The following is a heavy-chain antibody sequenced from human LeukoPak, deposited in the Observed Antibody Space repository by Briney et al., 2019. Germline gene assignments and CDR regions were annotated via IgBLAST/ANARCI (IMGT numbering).Heavy chain of an antibody. J-gene: IGHJ4*02. CDR1: GFTFSSYW. CDR3: TRDFDFSSAI. CDR2: ISPDGSTT. D-gene: IGHD3-3*01. Sequence: PGGSLRLSCAASGFTFSSYWMHWVGQAPAKGRVWVARISPDGSTTGHAHSVKGRFTTSRDNAKNTLFLQMNRLRAEDTAVYYCTRDFDFSSAIWGQGTPVTVSS. V-gene: IGHV3-74*01.